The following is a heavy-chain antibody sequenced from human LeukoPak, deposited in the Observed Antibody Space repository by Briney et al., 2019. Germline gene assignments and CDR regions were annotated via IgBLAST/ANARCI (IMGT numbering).Heavy chain of an antibody. V-gene: IGHV3-66*01. CDR1: GFTVSSNY. D-gene: IGHD3-22*01. Sequence: SGGSLRLSCAASGFTVSSNYMSWVRQAPGKGLEWVSVIYSGGSTYYTDSVKGRFTISRDNSKNTLYLQMNSLRVEDTAVYYCARAPNDYDRSGYYPEYFPHWGQGTLVTVSS. CDR2: IYSGGST. CDR3: ARAPNDYDRSGYYPEYFPH. J-gene: IGHJ1*01.